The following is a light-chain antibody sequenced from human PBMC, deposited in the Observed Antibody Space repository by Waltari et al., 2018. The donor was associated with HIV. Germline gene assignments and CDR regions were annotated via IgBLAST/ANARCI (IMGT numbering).Light chain of an antibody. V-gene: IGLV2-14*03. CDR3: SPYTSNSVF. Sequence: QSALTQPASVSGSPGHSITLPCTGTRIHVHGYSYVAWFQQHPGKAPKVIIHDGTNRPSGVSYHFSGSRSGDSASLTISGLQAEDEAVYFCSPYTSNSVFFGGGTRLTVL. J-gene: IGLJ2*01. CDR2: DGT. CDR1: RIHVHGYSY.